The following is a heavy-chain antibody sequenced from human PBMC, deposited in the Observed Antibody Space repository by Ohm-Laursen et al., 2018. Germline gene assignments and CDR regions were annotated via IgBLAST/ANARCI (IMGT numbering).Heavy chain of an antibody. CDR3: ARAGAYGSGSHHHFDY. CDR2: IYYSGAT. Sequence: TLSLTCTVSGGSISSGGYYWSWIRQSPGKGLEWIGHIYYSGATNYNPSLKSRVTISIDTSKNEFSLRVSSVTTADTAVYYCARAGAYGSGSHHHFDYWGQGALVTVSS. V-gene: IGHV4-61*08. D-gene: IGHD3-10*01. CDR1: GGSISSGGYY. J-gene: IGHJ4*02.